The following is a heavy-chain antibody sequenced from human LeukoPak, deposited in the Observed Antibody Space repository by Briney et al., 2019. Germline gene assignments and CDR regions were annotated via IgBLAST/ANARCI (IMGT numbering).Heavy chain of an antibody. V-gene: IGHV3-23*01. CDR1: GFTFSTSA. J-gene: IGHJ4*02. CDR3: ATANPTPRGINFDY. D-gene: IGHD3-10*01. Sequence: PPGGSLRLSCAASGFTFSTSAMSWVRQAPGKGLQWLSSINGGDYSTYYADSVKGRFTISRDRSKNILYLQMNSLRTDDTAIYYCATANPTPRGINFDYWGQGTLVIVSS. CDR2: INGGDYST.